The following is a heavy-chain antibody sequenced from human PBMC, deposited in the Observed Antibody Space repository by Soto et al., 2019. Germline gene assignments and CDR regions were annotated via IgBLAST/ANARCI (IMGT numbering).Heavy chain of an antibody. CDR3: ARDSGKGAYFGY. Sequence: EVQLVESGGGLVQPGGSQRLSCAASGFTFSDHYMDWVRQAPGKGLEWVGRIRNKANSYTTDYAGSVKGRFTTSRDDSKDSLYLRMNSLKTEDTAIYYCARDSGKGAYFGYGGHGTLATVSS. D-gene: IGHD1-26*01. CDR1: GFTFSDHY. CDR2: IRNKANSYTT. V-gene: IGHV3-72*01. J-gene: IGHJ4*01.